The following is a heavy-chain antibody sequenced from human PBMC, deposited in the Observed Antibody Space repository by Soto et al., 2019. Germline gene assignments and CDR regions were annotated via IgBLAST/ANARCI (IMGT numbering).Heavy chain of an antibody. CDR2: INPYNANT. CDR1: GYTFTNHG. Sequence: ASVKVSCKTSGYTFTNHGINWVRQAPGQGLEWMGWINPYNANTNYAQKLQGRVTITTDTSTSTAYMDLRSLTSDGTAVYYCARDRVAGIWGDAFDIWGQGTMVTVS. V-gene: IGHV1-18*04. J-gene: IGHJ3*02. D-gene: IGHD3-16*01. CDR3: ARDRVAGIWGDAFDI.